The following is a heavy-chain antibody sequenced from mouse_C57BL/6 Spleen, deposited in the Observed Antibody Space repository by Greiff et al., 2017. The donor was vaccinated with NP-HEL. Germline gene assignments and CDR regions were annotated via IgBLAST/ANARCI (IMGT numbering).Heavy chain of an antibody. Sequence: EVMLVESGGGLVQPGGSLKLSCAASGFTFSDYYMYWVRQTPEKRLEWVAYISNGGGSTYYPDTVKGRFTISRDNAKNTLYLQMGRLKSEDTAMYYCARGYGSSYGWYFDVWGTGTTVTVSS. V-gene: IGHV5-12*01. CDR1: GFTFSDYY. CDR3: ARGYGSSYGWYFDV. D-gene: IGHD1-1*01. J-gene: IGHJ1*03. CDR2: ISNGGGST.